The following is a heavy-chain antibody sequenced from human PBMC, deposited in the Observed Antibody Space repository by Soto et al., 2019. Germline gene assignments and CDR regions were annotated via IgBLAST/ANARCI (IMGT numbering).Heavy chain of an antibody. CDR3: AKDGTSGGTYFDY. CDR2: ISYHGSDK. V-gene: IGHV3-30*18. J-gene: IGHJ4*02. CDR1: GFTFSNYG. Sequence: QVQLVDSGGGVVQPGRSLRLSCAASGFTFSNYGMHWVRQAPGKGLEWVGFISYHGSDKNYADSVKGRFTISRDNSKKTFYLEMNILRVDDTAVYYCAKDGTSGGTYFDYWGQGTLVTVSS.